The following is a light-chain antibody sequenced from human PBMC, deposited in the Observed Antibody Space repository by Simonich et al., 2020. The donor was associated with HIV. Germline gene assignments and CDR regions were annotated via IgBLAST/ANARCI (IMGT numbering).Light chain of an antibody. Sequence: DIVMQQSTATLSVSPGERPTLSCRASPSALSDLAWYQQKPVQAPRRLIYGASTMATGIPARFSGSGVGTDFTLTINSLQSEDVALYYCQQYRKWWTFGQGTKVEIK. V-gene: IGKV3-15*01. CDR2: GAS. CDR1: PSALSD. CDR3: QQYRKWWT. J-gene: IGKJ1*01.